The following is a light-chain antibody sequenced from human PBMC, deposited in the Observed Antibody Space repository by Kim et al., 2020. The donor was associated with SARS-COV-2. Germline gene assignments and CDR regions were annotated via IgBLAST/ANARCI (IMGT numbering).Light chain of an antibody. CDR3: NSRDSSGNHLV. J-gene: IGLJ3*02. Sequence: LGQTVRITCKGDSLRNYYASWYQQKPRQAPVVVIYGRNDRPSGIPDRFSGSNSGNTASLTITGAQAEDEANYYCNSRDSSGNHLVFGGGTQLTVL. CDR1: SLRNYY. V-gene: IGLV3-19*01. CDR2: GRN.